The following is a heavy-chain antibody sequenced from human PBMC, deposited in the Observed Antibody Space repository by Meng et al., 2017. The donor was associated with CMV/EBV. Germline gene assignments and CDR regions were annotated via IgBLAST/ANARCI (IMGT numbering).Heavy chain of an antibody. CDR1: GGTFSSYA. CDR2: IIPILGIA. J-gene: IGHJ4*03. CDR3: ARDWGSQQLLSSLDY. V-gene: IGHV1-69*10. D-gene: IGHD6-13*01. Sequence: SVKVSCKASGGTFSSYAISWVRQAPGQGLEWMGGIIPILGIANYAQKFQGRVTMTRDTSITTVYMEVSSLKSDDTAVYHCARDWGSQQLLSSLDYWGQGTLVTVSS.